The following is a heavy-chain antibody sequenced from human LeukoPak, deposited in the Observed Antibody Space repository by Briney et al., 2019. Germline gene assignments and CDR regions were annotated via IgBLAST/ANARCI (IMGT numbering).Heavy chain of an antibody. V-gene: IGHV3-23*01. CDR1: GFTFSSYA. D-gene: IGHD3-3*01. Sequence: GGSLRLSCAASGFTFSSYAMSWVRQAPGKGLEWVSAISGSGGSTYYADSVKGRFTISRDNSKNTLYLQMNSLRAEDTAVYYCAKDSAEGRITIFGVVSYYFDYWGQGTLVTVSS. J-gene: IGHJ4*02. CDR2: ISGSGGST. CDR3: AKDSAEGRITIFGVVSYYFDY.